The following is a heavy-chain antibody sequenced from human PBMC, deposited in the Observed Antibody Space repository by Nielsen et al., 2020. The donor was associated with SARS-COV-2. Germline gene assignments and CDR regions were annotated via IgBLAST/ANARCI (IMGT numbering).Heavy chain of an antibody. CDR2: VYPGDSET. Sequence: GGSLRLSCKGSGSTFRNYWIGWVRQMPGKGLEWMGIVYPGDSETRYRPSFQGQVTISADKSITTAYLEWSSLKASDTAMYYCVRRPQYSISRHYFDYWGQGTLVTVSS. D-gene: IGHD6-6*01. CDR1: GSTFRNYW. J-gene: IGHJ4*02. CDR3: VRRPQYSISRHYFDY. V-gene: IGHV5-51*01.